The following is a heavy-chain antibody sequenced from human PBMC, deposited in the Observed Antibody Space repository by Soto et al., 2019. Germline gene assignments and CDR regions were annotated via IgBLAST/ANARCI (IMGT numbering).Heavy chain of an antibody. CDR1: GGSLSSYY. V-gene: IGHV4-59*08. CDR3: ARHPSDFWFDP. D-gene: IGHD2-21*02. CDR2: IYYSGST. J-gene: IGHJ5*02. Sequence: SETLSLTCTVSGGSLSSYYWSWVRQPPGKGLEWIGYIYYSGSTYYNPSLKSRVTVSVDTSKNQFSLKLSSVTAADTAVYYCARHPSDFWFDPWGQGTLVTVSS.